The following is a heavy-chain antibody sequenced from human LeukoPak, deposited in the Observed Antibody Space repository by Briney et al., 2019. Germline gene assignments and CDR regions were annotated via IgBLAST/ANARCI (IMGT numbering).Heavy chain of an antibody. CDR2: INPTGGST. CDR1: GYTFTNYY. V-gene: IGHV1-46*01. Sequence: ASVKVSCKASGYTFTNYYIHWVRQAPGQGLEWMGIINPTGGSTTYAQKFQGRVTITRDTSASTAYMELSSLRSEDTAVYYCARAQWTTVTTGTDYWGQGTLVTVSS. D-gene: IGHD4-17*01. J-gene: IGHJ4*02. CDR3: ARAQWTTVTTGTDY.